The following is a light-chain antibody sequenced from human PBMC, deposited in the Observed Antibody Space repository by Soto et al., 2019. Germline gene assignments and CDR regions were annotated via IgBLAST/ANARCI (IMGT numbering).Light chain of an antibody. J-gene: IGKJ1*01. CDR3: QQYNSYWT. CDR2: KAS. Sequence: DIQMTQSPSTLSASVGDRDTITCRASQSISSWLAWYQQKPGKAPNLLIYKASSLEGGVPSRFSGSGSGTEFTLTISSLQPDDFATYYCQQYNSYWTFGQGTKVDIK. V-gene: IGKV1-5*03. CDR1: QSISSW.